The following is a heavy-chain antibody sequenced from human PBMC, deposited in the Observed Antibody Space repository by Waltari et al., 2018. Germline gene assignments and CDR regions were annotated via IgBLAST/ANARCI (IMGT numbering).Heavy chain of an antibody. D-gene: IGHD2-15*01. CDR3: AKAPVGSCNDASCYPLDN. Sequence: EVQLLESGGGLVQPGGSLRLSCTASGFTFRHYAMTWVRQAPMKGLEWVASITGDGGNTYYIDSVKGRFTISRDNSQNTLYLQMNSLRAEDTAVYYCAKAPVGSCNDASCYPLDNWGQGTLVTASS. J-gene: IGHJ4*02. V-gene: IGHV3-23*01. CDR1: GFTFRHYA. CDR2: ITGDGGNT.